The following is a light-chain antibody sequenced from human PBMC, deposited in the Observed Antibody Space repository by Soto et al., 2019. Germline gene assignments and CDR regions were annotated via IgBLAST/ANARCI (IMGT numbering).Light chain of an antibody. V-gene: IGLV2-8*01. CDR3: SSYAGINTLV. CDR1: SSDVGGHNY. Sequence: QSALTQPPSASGSPGQSVTISCTGTSSDVGGHNYVSWYQQRPGKAPKLIIYEVTQRPSGVSDRFSGSKSGNRATLTVSGLKAEDEADYHCSSYAGINTLVFGGGTKLTVL. J-gene: IGLJ2*01. CDR2: EVT.